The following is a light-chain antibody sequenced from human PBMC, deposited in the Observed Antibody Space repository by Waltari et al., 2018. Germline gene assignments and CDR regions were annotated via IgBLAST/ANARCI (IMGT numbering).Light chain of an antibody. Sequence: AIRMTQSPSSFSASTGDRVTITCRASQSISTYLAWYQQKPGKAPKLLIYAASTLQTGVPSRFSGSGSGTDFTLTISYLQSEDFATYYCQQYYSYPPWTFGQGTKVEIK. CDR1: QSISTY. CDR2: AAS. V-gene: IGKV1-8*01. CDR3: QQYYSYPPWT. J-gene: IGKJ1*01.